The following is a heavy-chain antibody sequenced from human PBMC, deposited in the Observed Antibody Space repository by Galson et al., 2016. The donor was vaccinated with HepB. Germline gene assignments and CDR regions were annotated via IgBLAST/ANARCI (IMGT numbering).Heavy chain of an antibody. CDR2: ISYDGSNK. CDR3: AKGTGSSSLGDYYGMDV. CDR1: GFTFSSYG. J-gene: IGHJ6*02. Sequence: SLRLSCAPSGFTFSSYGMHWVRQAPGKGLEWVAVISYDGSNKYYADSVKGRFTISRDNSKNTLYLQMKSLRADDTAVHYCAKGTGSSSLGDYYGMDVWGQGTTVTVSS. V-gene: IGHV3-30*18. D-gene: IGHD3-10*01.